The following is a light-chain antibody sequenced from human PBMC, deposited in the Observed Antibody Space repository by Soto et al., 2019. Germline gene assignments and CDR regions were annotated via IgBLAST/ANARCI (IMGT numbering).Light chain of an antibody. Sequence: SSELTQPPSVSVSPGQTASITCSGDKLGDKYACWYQQKPGQSPVLVIYQDSKRPSGTAERFSGSNSGNTATITISGTQAMDEADYYCQAWDSSTVVFGGGTKLTVL. CDR1: KLGDKY. CDR2: QDS. J-gene: IGLJ2*01. CDR3: QAWDSSTVV. V-gene: IGLV3-1*01.